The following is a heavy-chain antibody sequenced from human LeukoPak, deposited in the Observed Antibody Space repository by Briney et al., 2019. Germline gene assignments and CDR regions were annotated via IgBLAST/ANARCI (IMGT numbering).Heavy chain of an antibody. CDR3: ARRRGWPNYFDY. Sequence: SVKVSCKASGYTFTNYDINWVGQATGQGIEWMGWMNPNSGNTGYAQKFQGRVTMTRNTSITTAYMELSSLRSEDTAVYYCARRRGWPNYFDYWGQGTLVTVSS. D-gene: IGHD6-19*01. V-gene: IGHV1-8*01. J-gene: IGHJ4*02. CDR1: GYTFTNYD. CDR2: MNPNSGNT.